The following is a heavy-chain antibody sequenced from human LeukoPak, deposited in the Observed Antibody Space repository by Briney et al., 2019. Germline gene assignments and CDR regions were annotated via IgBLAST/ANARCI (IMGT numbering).Heavy chain of an antibody. CDR1: GGSISSGSYY. D-gene: IGHD3-22*01. J-gene: IGHJ6*03. CDR3: ARDAYDSSGYYPSWYMDV. Sequence: SETLSLTCTVSGGSISSGSYYWSWIRQPAGKGLEWIGRIYTSGSTNYNPSLKSRVTISVDTSKNQFSLKLSSVTAADTAVYYCARDAYDSSGYYPSWYMDVWGKGTTVTISS. CDR2: IYTSGST. V-gene: IGHV4-61*02.